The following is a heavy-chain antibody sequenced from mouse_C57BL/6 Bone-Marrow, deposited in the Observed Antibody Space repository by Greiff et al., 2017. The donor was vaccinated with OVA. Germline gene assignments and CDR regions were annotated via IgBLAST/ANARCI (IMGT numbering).Heavy chain of an antibody. D-gene: IGHD2-3*01. CDR1: GYTFTSYW. Sequence: QVQLQQPGAELVKPGASVKMSCKASGYTFTSYWITWVKQRPGQGLERIGDIYPGSGSTNYNEKFKSKATLTVDTSSSTAYMQLSSLTSEDSAVYYCARAHDGYYGGGLYWGQGTTLTVSS. CDR2: IYPGSGST. CDR3: ARAHDGYYGGGLY. J-gene: IGHJ2*01. V-gene: IGHV1-55*01.